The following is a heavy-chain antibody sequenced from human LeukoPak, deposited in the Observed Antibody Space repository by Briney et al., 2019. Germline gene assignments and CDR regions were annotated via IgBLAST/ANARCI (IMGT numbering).Heavy chain of an antibody. Sequence: ASVTVSCTGSGYTFTGYYIHWVRQAPGHGLEWMGGINPKSGGINYAQKFQGRVTMTRDTSISTVYMELRRLRSDDTAVYYCARSPNGLWNFDYWGQGTLVTVSS. D-gene: IGHD2-8*01. J-gene: IGHJ4*02. CDR2: INPKSGGI. V-gene: IGHV1-2*02. CDR3: ARSPNGLWNFDY. CDR1: GYTFTGYY.